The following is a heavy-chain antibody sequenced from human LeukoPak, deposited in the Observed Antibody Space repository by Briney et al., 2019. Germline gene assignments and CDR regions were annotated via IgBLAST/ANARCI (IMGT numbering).Heavy chain of an antibody. CDR2: IKTDGSST. CDR3: AREVVGATDAFDI. CDR1: GFTFSRHW. Sequence: GGSLRLSCAASGFTFSRHWMHWVRQAPGKGLVWVSRIKTDGSSTTYADSVKGRFSISRDDAKNTLYLQMNSLRIEDTAVYFCAREVVGATDAFDIWVQGTMVTVSS. V-gene: IGHV3-74*01. J-gene: IGHJ3*02. D-gene: IGHD1-26*01.